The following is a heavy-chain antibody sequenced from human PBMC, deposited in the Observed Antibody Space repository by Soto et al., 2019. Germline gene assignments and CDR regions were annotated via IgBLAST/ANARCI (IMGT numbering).Heavy chain of an antibody. CDR2: ISWNSGNI. V-gene: IGHV3-9*01. Sequence: EVQLVESGGGLVQPGRSLRLSCAASGFTFDDYAMHWVRQAPGKGLEWVSGISWNSGNIGYADSVKGRFTISRDNAKNSLYLQMNSLRAEDTALYYCARGRYSSSVPGAFDIWGQGTMVTVSS. D-gene: IGHD6-13*01. J-gene: IGHJ3*02. CDR3: ARGRYSSSVPGAFDI. CDR1: GFTFDDYA.